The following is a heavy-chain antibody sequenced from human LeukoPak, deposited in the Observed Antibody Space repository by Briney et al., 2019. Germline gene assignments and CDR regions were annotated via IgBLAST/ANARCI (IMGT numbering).Heavy chain of an antibody. CDR3: ARYGGSSWPLPFDY. D-gene: IGHD6-13*01. Sequence: PSETLSLTCTVSGGSISSYYWSWIRQPPGKGLEWIGYVYYSGSTNYNPSLKSRVTISVDTSKNQFSLKLSSVTAADTAVYYRARYGGSSWPLPFDYWGQGTLVTVSS. CDR2: VYYSGST. J-gene: IGHJ4*02. CDR1: GGSISSYY. V-gene: IGHV4-59*01.